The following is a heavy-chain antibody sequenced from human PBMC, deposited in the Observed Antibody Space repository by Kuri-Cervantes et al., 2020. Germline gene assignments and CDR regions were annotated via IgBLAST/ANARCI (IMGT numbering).Heavy chain of an antibody. CDR2: ISYDGSNK. Sequence: GGSLRLSCAASGFTFSSYAMHWVRQAPGKGLEWVAVISYDGSNKYYADSVKGRFTISRDNAKNSLYLQMNSLRDEDTAVYYCARDYWGAYWGSYYSAYYYGMDVWGQGTTVTVSS. J-gene: IGHJ6*02. CDR1: GFTFSSYA. CDR3: ARDYWGAYWGSYYSAYYYGMDV. D-gene: IGHD1-26*01. V-gene: IGHV3-30-3*01.